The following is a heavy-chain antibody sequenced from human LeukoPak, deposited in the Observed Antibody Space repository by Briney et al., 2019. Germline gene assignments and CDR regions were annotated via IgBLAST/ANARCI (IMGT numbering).Heavy chain of an antibody. J-gene: IGHJ4*02. V-gene: IGHV3-74*01. D-gene: IGHD6-19*01. Sequence: PGGSLRLSCAASGFTFSSYSMNWVRQAPGKGLVWVSNINSHGSSTTYADSVKGRFTISRDNAKNTLYLQMNSLRAEDTAVYYCARNVGSGWVGNWGQGTLVTVSS. CDR3: ARNVGSGWVGN. CDR2: INSHGSST. CDR1: GFTFSSYS.